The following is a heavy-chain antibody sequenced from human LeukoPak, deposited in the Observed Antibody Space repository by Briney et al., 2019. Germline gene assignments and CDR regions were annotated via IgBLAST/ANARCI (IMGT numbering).Heavy chain of an antibody. CDR3: AKAIPYWYFDL. CDR1: GFTFSDHY. J-gene: IGHJ2*01. Sequence: AGGSLRLSCAASGFTFSDHYMDWVRQAPGKGLEWVSSIGDGGGSTYADSVKGRFTISRDSSKNTLYLQMNSLRAEDTAIYYCAKAIPYWYFDLWGRGTLVTVSS. V-gene: IGHV3-23*01. CDR2: IGDGGGST. D-gene: IGHD2-21*01.